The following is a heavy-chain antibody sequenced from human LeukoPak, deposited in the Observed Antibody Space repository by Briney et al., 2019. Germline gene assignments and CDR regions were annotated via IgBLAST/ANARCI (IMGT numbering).Heavy chain of an antibody. CDR1: GGSISSYY. CDR2: LYYSGST. V-gene: IGHV4-59*08. D-gene: IGHD3-3*01. Sequence: PSETLSLTCTVSGGSISSYYWSWIRQPPGKGLEWIGYLYYSGSTNYNPSLKSRVTISVDTSKNQFSLKLSSVTAADTAVYYCARQFFWSCYSHAFDIWGQGTMVTVSS. CDR3: ARQFFWSCYSHAFDI. J-gene: IGHJ3*02.